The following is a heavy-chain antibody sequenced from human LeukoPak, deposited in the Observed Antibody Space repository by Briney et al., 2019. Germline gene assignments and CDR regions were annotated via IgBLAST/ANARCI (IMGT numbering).Heavy chain of an antibody. D-gene: IGHD5-18*01. CDR2: IYYSGST. CDR3: ARLMVDTAMVPNDAFDI. J-gene: IGHJ3*02. V-gene: IGHV4-59*01. CDR1: GGSISSYY. Sequence: PSETLSLTCTVSGGSISSYYWSWIRQPPGKGLEWIGYIYYSGSTNYNPSPKSRGTISIDTSKNQFSLTLSSVPAADTAVYYCARLMVDTAMVPNDAFDIWGQGTMVTVSS.